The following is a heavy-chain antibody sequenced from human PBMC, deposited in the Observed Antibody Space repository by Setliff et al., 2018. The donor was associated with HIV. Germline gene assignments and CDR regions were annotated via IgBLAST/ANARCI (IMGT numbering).Heavy chain of an antibody. CDR2: ITSGAKIT. J-gene: IGHJ3*01. V-gene: IGHV3-48*01. CDR1: GFTFSSHY. Sequence: GGSLRLSCVASGFTFSSHYMNWVRQAPGKGLEWASEITSGAKITDYADSVKGRFTISRDDAKNSLYLQMNDLRAEDTAVYYCVRGFNLWGQGTMVT. CDR3: VRGFNL.